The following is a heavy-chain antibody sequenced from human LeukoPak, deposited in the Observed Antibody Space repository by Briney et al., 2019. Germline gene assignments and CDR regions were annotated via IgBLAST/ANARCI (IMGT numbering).Heavy chain of an antibody. V-gene: IGHV3-7*01. CDR1: GFTFSSYW. CDR3: ARPTYSSSWRGSRAEFDY. J-gene: IGHJ4*02. D-gene: IGHD6-13*01. Sequence: PGGSLRLSCAASGFTFSSYWMTWVRQAPGKGLEWVANIKQDGSEKYYVDSVKGRFTISRDNAKDSLYLQMNSLRAEDTAVYYCARPTYSSSWRGSRAEFDYWGQGTLVTVSS. CDR2: IKQDGSEK.